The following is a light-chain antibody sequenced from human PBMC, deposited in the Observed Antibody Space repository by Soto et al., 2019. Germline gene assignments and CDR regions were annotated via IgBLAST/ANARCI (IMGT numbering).Light chain of an antibody. Sequence: EVVLTQSPATLSLSPGESATLSCRASESISRYIAWYQQSPGQAPRLLIYDVSKRATGIPPRFSGSGSGTDFTLNISGLEPEDFAIYYCQQATNWPPRTPPRTFGQGTKVEIK. CDR3: QQATNWPPRTPPRT. J-gene: IGKJ1*01. CDR2: DVS. CDR1: ESISRY. V-gene: IGKV3-11*01.